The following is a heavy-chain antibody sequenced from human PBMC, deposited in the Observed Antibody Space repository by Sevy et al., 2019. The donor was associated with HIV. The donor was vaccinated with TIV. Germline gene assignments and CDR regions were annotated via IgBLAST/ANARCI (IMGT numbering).Heavy chain of an antibody. D-gene: IGHD4-4*01. J-gene: IGHJ4*02. CDR1: RYKFTTYW. CDR2: IYPRDSDT. Sequence: GESLKISCKASRYKFTTYWIGWARQMPGKGLEWMGMIYPRDSDTRYSPSFQGQVTISADRSINTAYLQWSSLKASDTAMYFCARHVDMTTLIGGLYYFDSWGQGTLVTVSS. V-gene: IGHV5-51*01. CDR3: ARHVDMTTLIGGLYYFDS.